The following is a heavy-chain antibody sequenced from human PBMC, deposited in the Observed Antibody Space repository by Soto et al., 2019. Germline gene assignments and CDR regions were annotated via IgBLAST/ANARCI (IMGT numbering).Heavy chain of an antibody. D-gene: IGHD1-26*01. CDR2: IHYSGST. V-gene: IGHV4-39*01. CDR3: ARHSEVGSYLGYVQH. J-gene: IGHJ1*01. Sequence: SETLSLTFIVSGGSISSSIYYVSWIRHPPGKGLEWIGSIHYSGSTYYNPSLKSRVTISVDTSKNQFSLKLSSVTAADTAVYYWARHSEVGSYLGYVQHWGHGTLVTVS. CDR1: GGSISSSIYY.